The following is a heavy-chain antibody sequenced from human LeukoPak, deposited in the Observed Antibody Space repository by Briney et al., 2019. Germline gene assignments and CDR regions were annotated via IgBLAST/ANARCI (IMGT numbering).Heavy chain of an antibody. V-gene: IGHV1-69*04. J-gene: IGHJ4*02. CDR2: IIPILGIA. D-gene: IGHD2-21*01. Sequence: GASVKVSCKASGGTFSSYAISWVRQAPGQGLEWMGRIIPILGIANYAQKFQGRVTITADKSTSTAYMELRSLRSDDTAVYYCARVGLRRRLFDYWGQGTLVTVSS. CDR1: GGTFSSYA. CDR3: ARVGLRRRLFDY.